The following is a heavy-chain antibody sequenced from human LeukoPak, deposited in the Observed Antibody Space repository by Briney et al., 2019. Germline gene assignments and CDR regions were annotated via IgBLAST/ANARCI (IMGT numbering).Heavy chain of an antibody. J-gene: IGHJ4*02. CDR2: IIPIFGTA. CDR3: ARGGLYSSSSSFDY. D-gene: IGHD6-6*01. CDR1: GATFSSYA. Sequence: SVKVSCKASGATFSSYAIRWVRQAPGKGLEWMGGIIPIFGTANYAQKFQGRVTITTDESTSTAYMELSSLRSEDTAVYYCARGGLYSSSSSFDYWGQGTLVTVSS. V-gene: IGHV1-69*05.